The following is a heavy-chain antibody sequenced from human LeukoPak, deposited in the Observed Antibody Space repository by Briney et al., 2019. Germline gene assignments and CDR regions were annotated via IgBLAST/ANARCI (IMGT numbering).Heavy chain of an antibody. Sequence: GGSLRLSCAASGFTFSNYWMSWVRQAPGKGLEWVANIKHDGSEKYYVDSVKGRFTMSRDNAEKSLYLQMSSLRADDTAVYYCARTFGSAYYVPAGDYWGQGTLVTVSS. J-gene: IGHJ4*02. CDR3: ARTFGSAYYVPAGDY. CDR1: GFTFSNYW. D-gene: IGHD2-2*01. V-gene: IGHV3-7*01. CDR2: IKHDGSEK.